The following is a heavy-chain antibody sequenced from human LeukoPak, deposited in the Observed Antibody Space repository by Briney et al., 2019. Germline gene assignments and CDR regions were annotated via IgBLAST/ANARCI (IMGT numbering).Heavy chain of an antibody. CDR3: ARGGVWLREVDY. CDR2: IYYSGST. J-gene: IGHJ4*02. CDR1: GGSISSGDYY. D-gene: IGHD5-18*01. Sequence: SQTLSLTCTGSGGSISSGDYYWSWIRQPPGKGLEWIGYIYYSGSTYYNPSLKSRVTISVDTSKNQFSLKLSSVTAADTAVYYCARGGVWLREVDYWGQGTLVTVSS. V-gene: IGHV4-30-4*01.